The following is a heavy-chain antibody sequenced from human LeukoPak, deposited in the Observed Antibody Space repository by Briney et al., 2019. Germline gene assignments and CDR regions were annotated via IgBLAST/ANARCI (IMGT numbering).Heavy chain of an antibody. Sequence: SQTLSLTCTVSGEPISSSSHYWGWIRQPPGKGLEWIGSMYYRGSTYHNPSLKSRVTISVDTSKNQFSLKLSSVTAADTAVYYCATTTIRLGYWGQGTLVTVSS. D-gene: IGHD1-26*01. CDR3: ATTTIRLGY. J-gene: IGHJ4*02. CDR1: GEPISSSSHY. V-gene: IGHV4-39*07. CDR2: MYYRGST.